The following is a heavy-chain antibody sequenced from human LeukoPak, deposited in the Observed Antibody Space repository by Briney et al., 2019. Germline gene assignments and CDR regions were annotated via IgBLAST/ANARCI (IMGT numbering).Heavy chain of an antibody. Sequence: ASETLSLTCTVSGYSISSGYYWGWIRQPAGKGLEWIGRIYTSGSTNYNPSLKSRVTMSVDTSKNQFSLKLSSVTAADTAVYYCASLSEYCSHGSCYLGWFDPWGQGTLVTVSS. CDR2: IYTSGST. J-gene: IGHJ5*02. CDR1: GYSISSGYY. D-gene: IGHD2-15*01. V-gene: IGHV4-4*07. CDR3: ASLSEYCSHGSCYLGWFDP.